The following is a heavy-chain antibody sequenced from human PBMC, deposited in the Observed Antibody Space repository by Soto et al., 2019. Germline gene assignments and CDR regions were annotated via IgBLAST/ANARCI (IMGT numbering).Heavy chain of an antibody. Sequence: GSLRLSCTASGFTFGDYAMSWVRQAPGKGLEWVGFIRSKAYGGTTEYAASVKGRFTISRDDSKSIAYLQMNSLKTEDTAVYYCTRDGVPYYYDSSGLARFRWFGPWGQGTLVTVSS. CDR3: TRDGVPYYYDSSGLARFRWFGP. CDR1: GFTFGDYA. J-gene: IGHJ5*02. V-gene: IGHV3-49*04. CDR2: IRSKAYGGTT. D-gene: IGHD3-22*01.